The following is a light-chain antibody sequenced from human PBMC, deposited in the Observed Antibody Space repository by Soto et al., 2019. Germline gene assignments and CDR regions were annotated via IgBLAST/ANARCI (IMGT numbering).Light chain of an antibody. CDR3: QQYYSYPWT. V-gene: IGKV1-5*01. Sequence: DIQMTQSPSTLSASVGDRFTITCRASQSISGWLAWYQQRPGKPPKLLIYDASSLEGGVPSRFSGSGSGTEFTLTISSLQPDDFATYYCQQYYSYPWTFGQGTKVDI. CDR1: QSISGW. J-gene: IGKJ1*01. CDR2: DAS.